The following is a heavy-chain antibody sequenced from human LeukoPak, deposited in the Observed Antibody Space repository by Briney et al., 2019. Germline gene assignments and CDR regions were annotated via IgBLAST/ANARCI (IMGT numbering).Heavy chain of an antibody. D-gene: IGHD3-3*01. CDR1: GYTFTSYG. J-gene: IGHJ4*02. CDR3: ARGRAITIFGAADY. CDR2: ISAYNGNT. Sequence: GASVKVSCKASGYTFTSYGISWVRQAPGQGLEWRGWISAYNGNTNYAQKLQGRVTMTTDTSTSTAYMELRSLRADDTAVYYCARGRAITIFGAADYWGQGTLVTVSS. V-gene: IGHV1-18*01.